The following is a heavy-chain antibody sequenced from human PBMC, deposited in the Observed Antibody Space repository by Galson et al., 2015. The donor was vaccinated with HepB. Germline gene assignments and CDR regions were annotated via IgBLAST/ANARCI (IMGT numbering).Heavy chain of an antibody. V-gene: IGHV1-3*01. CDR2: INAGNGNT. D-gene: IGHD5-24*01. Sequence: SVKVSCKAPGYTFTSYAMHWVRQAPGQRLEWMGWINAGNGNTKYSQKFQGRVTITRDTSASTAYMELSSLRSEDTAVYYCARDTDGYNFNWFDPWGQGTLVTVSS. J-gene: IGHJ5*02. CDR1: GYTFTSYA. CDR3: ARDTDGYNFNWFDP.